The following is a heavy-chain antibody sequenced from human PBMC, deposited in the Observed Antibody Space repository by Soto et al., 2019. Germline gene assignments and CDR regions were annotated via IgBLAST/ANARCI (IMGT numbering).Heavy chain of an antibody. CDR3: ARDRDDFWSGYYSFFDY. CDR1: GFTFSSYS. D-gene: IGHD3-3*01. J-gene: IGHJ4*02. V-gene: IGHV3-48*02. CDR2: ISSSSSTI. Sequence: EVQLVESGGGLVQPGWSLRLSCAASGFTFSSYSMNWVRQAPGKGLEWVSYISSSSSTIYYADSVKGRFTISRDNAKNSLYLQMNSLRDEDTAVYYCARDRDDFWSGYYSFFDYWGQGTLVTVSS.